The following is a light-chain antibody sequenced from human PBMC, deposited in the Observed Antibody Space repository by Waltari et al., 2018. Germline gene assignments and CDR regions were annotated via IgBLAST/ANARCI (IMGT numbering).Light chain of an antibody. J-gene: IGKJ1*01. CDR2: HAS. V-gene: IGKV3-20*01. CDR3: QQYCCSPKT. CDR1: QNIRDNY. Sequence: EVVLTQSPGTLSLSPGERATLSCRASQNIRDNYLAWYQQKPGQAPRPLIYHASTRATGVPHTFSGSGSGTDFTLDIIRLEPEDSAMYYCQQYCCSPKTFGQGTKVEIK.